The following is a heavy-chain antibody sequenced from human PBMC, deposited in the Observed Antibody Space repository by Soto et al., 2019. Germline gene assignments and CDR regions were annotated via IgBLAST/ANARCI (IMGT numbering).Heavy chain of an antibody. CDR3: ASWYNYAHYYYYGMDV. CDR1: GYTFTGYY. J-gene: IGHJ6*02. D-gene: IGHD1-20*01. Sequence: QVQLVQSGAEVKKPGASVKVSCKASGYTFTGYYMHWVRQSPGQGLEWMGWINPNSGGTNYAQKFQGRVNMTRDTSISTAYMELSRLRSDDTAVYYCASWYNYAHYYYYGMDVWGQGTTVTVSS. V-gene: IGHV1-2*02. CDR2: INPNSGGT.